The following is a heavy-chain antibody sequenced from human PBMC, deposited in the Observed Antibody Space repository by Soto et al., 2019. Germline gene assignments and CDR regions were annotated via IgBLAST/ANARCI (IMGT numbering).Heavy chain of an antibody. J-gene: IGHJ3*01. CDR1: GGSITSGSYY. V-gene: IGHV4-39*02. CDR3: ARPVGVEQQLVHDAFDL. Sequence: ASETLSLTCTVSGGSITSGSYYWGWIRQPPGKGLQWIGSVYYSGSTYYNPSLRSRVTISVDTSKNHFSLRLSSVTAADTAVYYCARPVGVEQQLVHDAFDLWGQGTMVTVSS. D-gene: IGHD6-13*01. CDR2: VYYSGST.